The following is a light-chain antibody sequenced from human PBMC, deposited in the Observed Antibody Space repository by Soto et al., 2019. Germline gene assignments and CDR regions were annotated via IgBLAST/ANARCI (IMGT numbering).Light chain of an antibody. CDR2: EDY. Sequence: FMLTQPHSVSASPGKTVTISCTRSGGNIASNYVQWFQQRPGSSPTTVIYEDYRRPSGVPDRFSASVDSSSNSASLTISGLKTEDEADYYCQSSDHSTVVFGGGTKLTVL. CDR3: QSSDHSTVV. CDR1: GGNIASNY. V-gene: IGLV6-57*01. J-gene: IGLJ2*01.